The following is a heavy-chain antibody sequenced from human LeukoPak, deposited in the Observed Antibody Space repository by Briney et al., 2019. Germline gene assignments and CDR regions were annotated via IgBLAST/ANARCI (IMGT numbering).Heavy chain of an antibody. CDR2: IHSDGINT. CDR3: ARVAYISTWYVDY. CDR1: GFTFSSFS. V-gene: IGHV3-74*01. J-gene: IGHJ4*02. D-gene: IGHD6-13*01. Sequence: GGSLRLSCEASGFTFSSFSMHWVRQAPGKGLVWVSRIHSDGINTNYADFVKGRFTISRDNAKNTLYLQMNSLRAEDTAVYYRARVAYISTWYVDYWGQGTLVNAPS.